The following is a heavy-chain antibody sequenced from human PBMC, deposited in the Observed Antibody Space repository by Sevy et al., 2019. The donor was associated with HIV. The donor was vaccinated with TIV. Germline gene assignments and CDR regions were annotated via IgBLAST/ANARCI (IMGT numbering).Heavy chain of an antibody. CDR3: AKLAYCGGDCYPEGAFDI. CDR1: GFTFSSYA. CDR2: ISGSGGST. V-gene: IGHV3-23*01. J-gene: IGHJ3*02. Sequence: GSLRLSCAASGFTFSSYAMSWVRQAPGKGLEWVSAISGSGGSTYYADSVKGRFTISSDNSKNTLYLQMNSLRAEDTAVYYCAKLAYCGGDCYPEGAFDIWGQGTMVTVSS. D-gene: IGHD2-21*02.